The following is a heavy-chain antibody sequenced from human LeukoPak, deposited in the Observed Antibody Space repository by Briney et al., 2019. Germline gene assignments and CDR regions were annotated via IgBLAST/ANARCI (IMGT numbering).Heavy chain of an antibody. J-gene: IGHJ4*02. CDR3: ARVRFGQWLVLVDY. CDR2: ISSSGSTI. D-gene: IGHD6-19*01. V-gene: IGHV3-48*03. CDR1: GFTFSSYE. Sequence: PGGSLRLSCAASGFTFSSYEMNWVRQAPGKGLEWVSYISSSGSTIYYADSVKGRFTISRDNAKNSLYLQMNSLRAEDTAVYYCARVRFGQWLVLVDYWGQGTLVTVSS.